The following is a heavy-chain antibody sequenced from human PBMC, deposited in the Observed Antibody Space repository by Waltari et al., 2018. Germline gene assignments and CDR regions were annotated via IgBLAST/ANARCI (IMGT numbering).Heavy chain of an antibody. D-gene: IGHD6-13*01. CDR3: AKVAGIAAAEFHFDF. J-gene: IGHJ4*02. CDR2: ISGPALTT. V-gene: IGHV3-23*01. CDR1: GFTFVTFA. Sequence: EVQLLASGGGLVQPGGSLRLPCAASGFTFVTFAFTCVRQAPGKGRDWVSSISGPALTTFYADSVKGRFSISRDNSKKTLYLQINGLTADDTAVYYCAKVAGIAAAEFHFDFWGRGTLVTVSS.